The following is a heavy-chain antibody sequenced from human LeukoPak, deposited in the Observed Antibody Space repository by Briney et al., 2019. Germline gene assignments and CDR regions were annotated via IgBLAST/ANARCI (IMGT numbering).Heavy chain of an antibody. CDR1: GYTFTSYA. J-gene: IGHJ4*02. CDR3: ARDGGYCSGGSCYPLNYFDY. D-gene: IGHD2-15*01. V-gene: IGHV1-3*01. Sequence: ASVKVSCKASGYTFTSYAMHWVRQAPGQRLEWMGWINAGNGNTKYSQKFQGRVTITRDTSASTAYMELSSLRSEDTAVYYCARDGGYCSGGSCYPLNYFDYWGQRTLVTVSS. CDR2: INAGNGNT.